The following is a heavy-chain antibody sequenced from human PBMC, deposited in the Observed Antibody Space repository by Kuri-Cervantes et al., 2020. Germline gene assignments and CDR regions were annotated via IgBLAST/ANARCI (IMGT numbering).Heavy chain of an antibody. J-gene: IGHJ4*02. V-gene: IGHV3-7*01. CDR1: GFTFSSYW. CDR3: ARGPNLFRITIFGVPPPHFDY. D-gene: IGHD3-3*01. Sequence: LSLTCAASGFTFSSYWMSWVRQAPGKGLEWVANIKQDGSEKYYVDSVKGRFTISRDNAKNSLYLQMNSLRAEDTAVYYCARGPNLFRITIFGVPPPHFDYWGQGTLVTVSS. CDR2: IKQDGSEK.